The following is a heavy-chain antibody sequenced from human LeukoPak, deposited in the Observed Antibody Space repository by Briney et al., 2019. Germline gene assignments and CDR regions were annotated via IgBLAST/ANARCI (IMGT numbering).Heavy chain of an antibody. CDR2: INPYSGGT. CDR1: GYTSSGYY. V-gene: IGHV1-2*02. Sequence: ASVKVSCKASGYTSSGYYMDWVRQAPGHGLEWMGWINPYSGGTNYAEKFQGRVTMTRDTSASTAYMQLSTLRSDDTAIYFCARDPHGPGRTHLYSDYWGQGTLVTVSS. D-gene: IGHD3-10*01. CDR3: ARDPHGPGRTHLYSDY. J-gene: IGHJ4*02.